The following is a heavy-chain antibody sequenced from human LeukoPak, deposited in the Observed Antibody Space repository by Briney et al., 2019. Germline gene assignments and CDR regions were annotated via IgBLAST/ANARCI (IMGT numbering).Heavy chain of an antibody. J-gene: IGHJ4*02. CDR3: ARVAAAGTVDY. CDR2: ISSSGSSI. D-gene: IGHD6-13*01. CDR1: GFIFSDYY. Sequence: GGSLRRSCAASGFIFSDYYMSWIRQAPGKGLEWVSYISSSGSSIYYADSVKGRFTISRDNAKNSLYLQMNSLRAEDTAVYYCARVAAAGTVDYWGQGTLVTVSS. V-gene: IGHV3-11*04.